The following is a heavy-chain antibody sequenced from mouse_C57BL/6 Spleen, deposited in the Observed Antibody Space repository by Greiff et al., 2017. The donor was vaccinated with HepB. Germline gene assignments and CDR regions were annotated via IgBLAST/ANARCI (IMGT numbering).Heavy chain of an antibody. CDR3: AYYSNYVAY. J-gene: IGHJ3*01. CDR2: IDPSDSYT. V-gene: IGHV1-50*01. D-gene: IGHD2-5*01. Sequence: QVQLQQPGAELVKPGASVKLSCKASGYTFTSYWMQWVNQRPGQGLEWIGEIDPSDSYTNYNQKFKGKATLTVDTYSSTAYMQLSSLTSEDSAVYYCAYYSNYVAYWGQGTLVTVSA. CDR1: GYTFTSYW.